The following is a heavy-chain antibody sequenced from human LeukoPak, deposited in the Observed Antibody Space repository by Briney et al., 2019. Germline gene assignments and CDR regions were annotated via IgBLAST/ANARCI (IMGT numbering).Heavy chain of an antibody. D-gene: IGHD5-18*01. CDR2: IYYSGST. Sequence: SETLSLTRSVSGGSIRSYYWSWIRQPPGKGLEWIGYIYYSGSTNYNPSLKSRVTISVDSSKNQFSLKLSSVTAADTAVYYCARTTEGGYTYDYFYYYYMDVWGKGTTVTISS. CDR3: ARTTEGGYTYDYFYYYYMDV. CDR1: GGSIRSYY. V-gene: IGHV4-59*01. J-gene: IGHJ6*03.